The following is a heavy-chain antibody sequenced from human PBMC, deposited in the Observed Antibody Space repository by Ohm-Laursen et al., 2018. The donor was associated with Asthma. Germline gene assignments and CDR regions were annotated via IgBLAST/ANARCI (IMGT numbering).Heavy chain of an antibody. CDR1: GFTFSSYA. Sequence: SLRLSCAASGFTFSSYAMHWVRQAPGKGLEWVAVGGSYYDGGLKYYADSVNGRFTVSRDDSKNTLYLQMDSLRAEDTALYYCARIGPEWELPGREYSLIHWGQGTLVTVSS. CDR3: ARIGPEWELPGREYSLIH. V-gene: IGHV3-30-3*01. J-gene: IGHJ1*01. D-gene: IGHD1-26*01. CDR2: GGSYYDGGLK.